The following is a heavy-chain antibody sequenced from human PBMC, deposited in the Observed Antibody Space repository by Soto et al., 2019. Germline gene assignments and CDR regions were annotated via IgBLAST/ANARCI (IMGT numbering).Heavy chain of an antibody. J-gene: IGHJ6*02. CDR3: ARWGPAYYDFWSGYYYGMDV. CDR2: INSDGSST. CDR1: GFTFSSYW. D-gene: IGHD3-3*01. V-gene: IGHV3-74*01. Sequence: GGSLRLSCAASGFTFSSYWMHWVRQAPGKGLVWVSRINSDGSSTSYADSVKGRFTISRDNAKNTLYLQMNSLRAEDTVVYYFARWGPAYYDFWSGYYYGMDVWGQGTTVTVSS.